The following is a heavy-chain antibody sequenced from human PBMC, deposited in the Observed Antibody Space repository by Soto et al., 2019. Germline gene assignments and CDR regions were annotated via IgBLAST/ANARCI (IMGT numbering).Heavy chain of an antibody. CDR3: ARGTDYIWGSYRPIEYFQH. V-gene: IGHV4-34*01. D-gene: IGHD3-16*02. J-gene: IGHJ1*01. CDR2: INHSGST. Sequence: QVQLQQWGAGLLKPSGTLSLTCAVYGGSFSGYYWSWIRQPPGKGLEWIGEINHSGSTNYNPSLKSRVTISVDTSKNQFSLKLSSVTAADTAVYYCARGTDYIWGSYRPIEYFQHWGQGTLVTVSS. CDR1: GGSFSGYY.